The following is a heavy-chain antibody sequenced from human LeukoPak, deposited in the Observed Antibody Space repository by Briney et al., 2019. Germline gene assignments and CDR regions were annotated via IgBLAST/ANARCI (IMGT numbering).Heavy chain of an antibody. V-gene: IGHV3-48*04. CDR2: ISSSSSII. Sequence: GGSLRLSCAASGFTFRIYGMNWVRQAPGKGLEWVSYISSSSSIIYYADSVKGRFTISRDNAKNSLYLQMNSLRAEDTAVYYCARDRVGYCSGGSCYGPYYYGMDVWGQGTTVTVSS. D-gene: IGHD2-15*01. CDR1: GFTFRIYG. CDR3: ARDRVGYCSGGSCYGPYYYGMDV. J-gene: IGHJ6*02.